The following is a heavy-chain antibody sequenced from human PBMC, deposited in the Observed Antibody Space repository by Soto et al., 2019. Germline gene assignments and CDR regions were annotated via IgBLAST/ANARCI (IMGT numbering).Heavy chain of an antibody. D-gene: IGHD1-7*01. CDR2: ISAYNGNT. V-gene: IGHV1-18*01. CDR3: ARDHTAKLELRGWFDP. J-gene: IGHJ5*02. CDR1: GYTFTSYG. Sequence: ASVKVSCKASGYTFTSYGISWVRQASGQGLEWMGWISAYNGNTNYAQKLQGRVTMTTDTSTSTAYMELRSLRSDDTAVYYCARDHTAKLELRGWFDPWGQGTPVTGSS.